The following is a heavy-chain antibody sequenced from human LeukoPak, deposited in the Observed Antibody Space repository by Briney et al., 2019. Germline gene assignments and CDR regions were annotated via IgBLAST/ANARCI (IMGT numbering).Heavy chain of an antibody. CDR1: GFTFTNHW. D-gene: IGHD3-10*01. CDR3: GRDAVLESGSIDY. Sequence: GGSLRLSCAASGFTFTNHWMHWVRQAPGKGLVWVSRIRADGGETNHADSVKGRFTTSRDNAKNILYLQMNSLGAEDTAVYYCGRDAVLESGSIDYWGQGVLVTVSS. V-gene: IGHV3-74*01. J-gene: IGHJ4*02. CDR2: IRADGGET.